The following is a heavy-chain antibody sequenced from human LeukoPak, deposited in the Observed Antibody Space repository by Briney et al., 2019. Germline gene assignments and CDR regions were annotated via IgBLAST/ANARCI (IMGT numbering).Heavy chain of an antibody. CDR3: ASPTRHGSGKRGDWFDP. J-gene: IGHJ5*02. D-gene: IGHD3-10*01. CDR1: GGSISSSSYY. Sequence: NASETLSLTCTVSGGSISSSSYYWGWIRQPPGKGLEWIGSIYYSGSTYYNPSLKSRVTISVDTSKNQFSLKLSSVTAADTAVYYCASPTRHGSGKRGDWFDPWGQGTLVTVSS. V-gene: IGHV4-39*01. CDR2: IYYSGST.